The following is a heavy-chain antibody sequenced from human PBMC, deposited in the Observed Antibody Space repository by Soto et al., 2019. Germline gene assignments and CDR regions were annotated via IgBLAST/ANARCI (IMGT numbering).Heavy chain of an antibody. CDR2: ISYDGDNK. D-gene: IGHD1-1*01. V-gene: IGHV3-30-3*01. CDR3: ARGTTTSAFSVMDV. Sequence: GGAPRLSCAASGFTFRYHSLELVRPAPGKGLEWVAVISYDGDNKYIAEAVKGRLTISRDNPKNTVSLQMNSLRTEDTAMYFCARGTTTSAFSVMDVWGQGTTVTVSS. J-gene: IGHJ6*02. CDR1: GFTFRYHS.